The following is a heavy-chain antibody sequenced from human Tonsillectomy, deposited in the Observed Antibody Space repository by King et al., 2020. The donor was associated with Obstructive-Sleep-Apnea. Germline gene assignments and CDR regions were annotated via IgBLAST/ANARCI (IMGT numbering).Heavy chain of an antibody. D-gene: IGHD6-13*01. CDR1: GFTFSTYA. Sequence: EVQLVESGGGLVQPGGSLRLSCAASGFTFSTYAMSWVRQAPGKGLEWVSTISGSGGRTYYADSVKGRFTISRDNSKNTLYLQMNSLRAGDTAVYFCANGVFVYTNTWYGSSGYYFEYWGQGTLVTVSS. V-gene: IGHV3-23*04. J-gene: IGHJ4*02. CDR3: ANGVFVYTNTWYGSSGYYFEY. CDR2: ISGSGGRT.